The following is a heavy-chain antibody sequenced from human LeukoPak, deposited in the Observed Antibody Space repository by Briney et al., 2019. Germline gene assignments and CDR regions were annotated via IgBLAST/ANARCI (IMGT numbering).Heavy chain of an antibody. D-gene: IGHD2-2*01. CDR3: AGAAARDAFDI. V-gene: IGHV3-66*01. CDR2: IYSGGST. CDR1: GFTVSSNY. J-gene: IGHJ3*02. Sequence: GGSLRLSCAASGFTVSSNYMSWVRQAPGKGLEWVSVIYSGGSTYYADSVKGRFTISRDNSKNTLYLQMNSLRAEDTAVYYCAGAAARDAFDIWGQGTMVTVSS.